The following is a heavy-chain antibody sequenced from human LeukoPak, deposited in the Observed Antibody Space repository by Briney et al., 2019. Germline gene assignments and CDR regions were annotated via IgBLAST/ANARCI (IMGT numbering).Heavy chain of an antibody. CDR3: ARDEYQLVRSRRYYGMDV. V-gene: IGHV4-59*12. CDR1: VGSISNYY. D-gene: IGHD2-2*01. J-gene: IGHJ6*02. Sequence: SETLSLTCTLSVGSISNYYGSWIRDPPGKGLVWSGHRAYRGSTNYNPSLKSPTPISIDTSKNPLSLKLSSLTAADTAVYYCARDEYQLVRSRRYYGMDVWGQGTTVTVSS. CDR2: RAYRGST.